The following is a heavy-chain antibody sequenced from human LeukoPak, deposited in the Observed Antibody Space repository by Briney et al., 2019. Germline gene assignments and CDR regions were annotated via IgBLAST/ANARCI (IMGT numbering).Heavy chain of an antibody. CDR2: INPNSGGT. CDR3: AITVTSQLLWYLNDAFDI. J-gene: IGHJ3*02. D-gene: IGHD2-2*01. V-gene: IGHV1-2*02. Sequence: ASVKVSCKASGYTFTGYYVHWVRQAPGQGLEWMGWINPNSGGTNYAQKFQGRVTMTRDTSISTAYMELSRLRSDDTAVYYCAITVTSQLLWYLNDAFDIWGQGTMVTVSS. CDR1: GYTFTGYY.